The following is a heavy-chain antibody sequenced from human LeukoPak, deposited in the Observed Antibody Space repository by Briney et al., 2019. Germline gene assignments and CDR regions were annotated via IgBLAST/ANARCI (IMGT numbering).Heavy chain of an antibody. V-gene: IGHV4-39*07. Sequence: SETLSLTCTVSGGSISSSSYYWGWIRQPPGKGLEWIGSIYYSGSTYYNPSLKSRVTISVDTSKNQFSLNLSSVTAADTAVYYCASRDYNILTGSNDYWGQGTLVTVSS. D-gene: IGHD3-9*01. J-gene: IGHJ4*02. CDR1: GGSISSSSYY. CDR2: IYYSGST. CDR3: ASRDYNILTGSNDY.